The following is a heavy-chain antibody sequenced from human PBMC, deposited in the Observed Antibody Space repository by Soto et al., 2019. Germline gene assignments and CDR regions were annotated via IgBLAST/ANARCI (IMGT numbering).Heavy chain of an antibody. J-gene: IGHJ4*02. CDR3: ARDSSMVRGVIIGYFDY. D-gene: IGHD3-10*01. V-gene: IGHV3-30-3*01. Sequence: GGSLRLSCAASGFTFSSYAMHWVRQAPGKGLEWVAVISYDGSNKYYADSVKGRFTISRGNSKNTLYLQMNSLRAEDTAVYYCARDSSMVRGVIIGYFDYWGQGTLVTVSS. CDR1: GFTFSSYA. CDR2: ISYDGSNK.